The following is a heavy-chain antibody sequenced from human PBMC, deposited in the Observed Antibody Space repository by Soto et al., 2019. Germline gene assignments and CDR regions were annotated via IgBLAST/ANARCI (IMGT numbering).Heavy chain of an antibody. CDR2: IWYDGSNK. CDR1: GFTFSSYG. J-gene: IGHJ4*02. V-gene: IGHV3-33*01. D-gene: IGHD3-22*01. CDR3: AREAQPLTYYYDSSGYTFDY. Sequence: QVQLVESGGGVVQPGRSLRLSCAASGFTFSSYGMHWVRQAPGKGLEWVAVIWYDGSNKYYADSVKGRFTISRDNSKNTLYLQMNSLRAEDTAVYYCAREAQPLTYYYDSSGYTFDYWGQGTLVTVSS.